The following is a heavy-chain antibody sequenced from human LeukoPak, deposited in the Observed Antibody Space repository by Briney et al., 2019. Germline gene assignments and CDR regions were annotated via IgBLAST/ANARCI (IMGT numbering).Heavy chain of an antibody. D-gene: IGHD6-13*01. J-gene: IGHJ5*02. CDR3: ARIRIAAAGRNWFDP. V-gene: IGHV1-18*01. CDR2: ISVYNGNT. CDR1: GYTFTSYG. Sequence: ASVKVSXKASGYTFTSYGISWVRQAPGQGLEWMGWISVYNGNTNYAQKLKGRVTMTTDTSTSTAYMELRSLRSDDTAVYYGARIRIAAAGRNWFDPWGQGTLVTVSS.